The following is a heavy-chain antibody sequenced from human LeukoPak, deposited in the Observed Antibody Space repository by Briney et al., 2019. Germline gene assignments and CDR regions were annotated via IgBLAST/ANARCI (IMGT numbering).Heavy chain of an antibody. J-gene: IGHJ6*02. CDR1: GFTFDDYA. CDR2: ISWNSGSI. D-gene: IGHD5-12*01. CDR3: AKDMWGYSGYEHQGPLWYYYYGMDV. Sequence: PGGSLRLSCAASGFTFDDYAMHWVRQAPGKGLEWVSGISWNSGSIGYADSVKGRFTISRDNAKNSLYLQMNSLRAEDTALYYCAKDMWGYSGYEHQGPLWYYYYGMDVWSQGTTVTVSS. V-gene: IGHV3-9*01.